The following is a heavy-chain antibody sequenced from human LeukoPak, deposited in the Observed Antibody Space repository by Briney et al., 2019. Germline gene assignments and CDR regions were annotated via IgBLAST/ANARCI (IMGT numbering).Heavy chain of an antibody. J-gene: IGHJ4*02. V-gene: IGHV4-34*01. CDR1: GGGLSWFY. Sequence: SGNPALPFAFFGGGLSWFYWGWVRHPPPEGVEGVGGIDHSGSTNYNPSLKSRVTISVDTSKNQFSLKLSSVTAADTAVYYCARGRLYITIFGGALDYFDYWGQGTLVTVSS. D-gene: IGHD3-3*01. CDR2: IDHSGST. CDR3: ARGRLYITIFGGALDYFDY.